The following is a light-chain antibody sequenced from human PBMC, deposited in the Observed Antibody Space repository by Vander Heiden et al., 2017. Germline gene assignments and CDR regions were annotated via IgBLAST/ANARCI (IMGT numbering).Light chain of an antibody. CDR2: DAS. J-gene: IGKJ4*01. CDR3: QQYDNRLT. V-gene: IGKV1-33*01. CDR1: QDINNY. Sequence: DIQMTQSPSSLSASVGDRVTITCQASQDINNYLNWYQQKPGKAPKLLIYDASNLETVVSSRFSGSVSGTDSTFIISRLQPEDIATYYCQQYDNRLTFGGGTKVEIK.